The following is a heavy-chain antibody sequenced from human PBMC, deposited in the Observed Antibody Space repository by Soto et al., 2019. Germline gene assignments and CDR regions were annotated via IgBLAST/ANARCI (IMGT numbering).Heavy chain of an antibody. V-gene: IGHV1-2*04. J-gene: IGHJ6*02. D-gene: IGHD5-12*01. Sequence: QVQLVQSGAEVKKPGASVKVSCKASGYTFTGYYMHWVRQAPGQGLEWMGWINPNSGGTNYAQEFQGWVTMTRDTSISTAYMELSRLRSDDTAVYYCARGRWLQTVYYYYGMDVWGQGTTVTVSS. CDR2: INPNSGGT. CDR1: GYTFTGYY. CDR3: ARGRWLQTVYYYYGMDV.